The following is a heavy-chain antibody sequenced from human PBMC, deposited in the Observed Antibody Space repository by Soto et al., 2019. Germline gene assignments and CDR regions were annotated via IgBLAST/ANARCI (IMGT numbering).Heavy chain of an antibody. CDR1: GYTFTRCD. V-gene: IGHV1-8*01. CDR2: MNPNSGNT. D-gene: IGHD7-27*01. J-gene: IGHJ4*02. Sequence: ASVQVSSKTSGYTFTRCDINWVRQAPGQGVEWRGGMNPNSGNTGYAQKFQGRVTMTRDTSKTTAYMELSSLRSEDTAVYYCGRSSRNWGFDYLGLGTPVTGFS. CDR3: GRSSRNWGFDY.